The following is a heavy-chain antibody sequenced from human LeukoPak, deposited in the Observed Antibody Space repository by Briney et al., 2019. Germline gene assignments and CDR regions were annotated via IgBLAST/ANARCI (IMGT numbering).Heavy chain of an antibody. D-gene: IGHD2-8*01. V-gene: IGHV3-23*01. CDR1: GFTFSSYA. CDR3: ANSDIVLMVYAP. Sequence: GGSLRLSCAASGFTFSSYAMSWVRQAPGKGLECVSAISGSGGSTYYADSVKGRFTISRDNSKNTLYLQMNSLRAEDTAVYYCANSDIVLMVYAPWGQGTLVTVSS. J-gene: IGHJ5*02. CDR2: ISGSGGST.